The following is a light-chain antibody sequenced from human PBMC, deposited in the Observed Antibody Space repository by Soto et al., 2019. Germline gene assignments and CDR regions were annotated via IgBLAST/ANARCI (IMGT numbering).Light chain of an antibody. CDR1: SGHSSYI. Sequence: QLVLTQSSSASASLGSSVKLTCTLSSGHSSYIIAWHQQKPGKAPRYLMKLEGSGSYNKGSGVPDCFSGSSSGADRYLTISNLQFEDEADYYCETWDSNTRVFGGGTKLTVL. V-gene: IGLV4-60*02. CDR2: LEGSGSY. J-gene: IGLJ2*01. CDR3: ETWDSNTRV.